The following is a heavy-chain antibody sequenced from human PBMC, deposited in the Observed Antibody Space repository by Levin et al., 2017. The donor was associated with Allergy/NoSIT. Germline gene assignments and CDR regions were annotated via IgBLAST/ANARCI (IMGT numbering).Heavy chain of an antibody. J-gene: IGHJ4*02. V-gene: IGHV4-30-4*01. CDR1: GGSISSGDYY. CDR2: IYYSGST. D-gene: IGHD5-12*01. CDR3: ARDLRYSGYDFINYFDY. Sequence: SETLSLTCTVSGGSISSGDYYWSWIRQPPGKGLEWIGYIYYSGSTYFNPSLKSRVTISVDTSKNQFSLKLSSVTAADTAVYYCARDLRYSGYDFINYFDYWGQGTLVTVSS.